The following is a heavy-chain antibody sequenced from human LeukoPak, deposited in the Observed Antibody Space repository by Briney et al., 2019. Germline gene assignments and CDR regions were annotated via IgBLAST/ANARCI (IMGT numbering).Heavy chain of an antibody. Sequence: ASVKVSCKASGYTFTSYGISWVRQAPGQGLEWMGWISAYNGNTNYAQKLQGRVTMTTDTSTSTAYMELRSLRSDDTAVYYCARDLQFYYDSSGPVDYGGQGTLVTVSS. CDR2: ISAYNGNT. D-gene: IGHD3-22*01. CDR1: GYTFTSYG. V-gene: IGHV1-18*01. J-gene: IGHJ4*02. CDR3: ARDLQFYYDSSGPVDY.